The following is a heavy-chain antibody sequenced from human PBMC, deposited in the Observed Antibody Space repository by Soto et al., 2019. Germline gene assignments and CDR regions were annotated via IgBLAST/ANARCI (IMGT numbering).Heavy chain of an antibody. D-gene: IGHD1-26*01. CDR3: ARAYSGSYSAFDI. J-gene: IGHJ3*02. CDR2: INPNSGGT. Sequence: ASVKVSCKASGYTFTGYYMHWVRQAPGQGLEWMGWINPNSGGTNYAQKFQGRVTMTRDTSISTAYMELSRLRYDDTAVYCCARAYSGSYSAFDIWGQGTMVTVSS. V-gene: IGHV1-2*02. CDR1: GYTFTGYY.